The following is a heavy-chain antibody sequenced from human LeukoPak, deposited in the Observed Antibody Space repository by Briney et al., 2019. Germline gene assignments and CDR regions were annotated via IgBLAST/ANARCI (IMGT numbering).Heavy chain of an antibody. CDR3: TRNSGWYGLS. Sequence: GGSLRLSCAASGFTFSSYGMHWVRQAPGKGLEWVAFIRDDGSNKYYADSVKGRFTISRDNSKNTLFLHLNSLRGEDTAVYYCTRNSGWYGLSWGQGTLVTVSS. CDR2: IRDDGSNK. D-gene: IGHD6-19*01. J-gene: IGHJ1*01. CDR1: GFTFSSYG. V-gene: IGHV3-30*02.